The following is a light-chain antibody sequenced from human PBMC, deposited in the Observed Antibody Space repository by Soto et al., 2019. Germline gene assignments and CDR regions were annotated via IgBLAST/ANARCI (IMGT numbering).Light chain of an antibody. Sequence: QSALTQPASVSGSPGQSITISCTVISAHAATSNFVSWYQHHPGKAPRLILYDVTHRPSGISNRFSGSKSGDSASLTISGLQAEDEAHYYCSSYRSGPLYVFGTGTKVTVL. V-gene: IGLV2-14*03. CDR2: DVT. J-gene: IGLJ1*01. CDR1: SAHAATSNF. CDR3: SSYRSGPLYV.